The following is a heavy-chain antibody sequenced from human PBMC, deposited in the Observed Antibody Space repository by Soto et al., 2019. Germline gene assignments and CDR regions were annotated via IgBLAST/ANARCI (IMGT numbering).Heavy chain of an antibody. Sequence: SETLSLTCTVSGGSISSGGYYWSWIRQHPGKGLEWIGHIYYSGSTYYNPSLKSRVTISVDTSKNQFSLKLSSVTAADTAVYYCARVVVVIARIFDAFDIWGQGTMVTVSS. D-gene: IGHD2-21*01. J-gene: IGHJ3*02. CDR2: IYYSGST. CDR3: ARVVVVIARIFDAFDI. CDR1: GGSISSGGYY. V-gene: IGHV4-31*03.